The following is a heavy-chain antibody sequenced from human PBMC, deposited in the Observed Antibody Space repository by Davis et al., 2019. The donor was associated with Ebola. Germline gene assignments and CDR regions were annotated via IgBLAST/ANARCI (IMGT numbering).Heavy chain of an antibody. V-gene: IGHV3-21*01. J-gene: IGHJ6*02. CDR1: GFTFSSYS. Sequence: GGSLRLSCAASGFTFSSYSMNWVRQAPGKGLEWVSSISSSSSYIYYADSVKGRFTISRDNAKNSLYLQMNSLRAEDTAVYYCARPIEWYSTPYYGMDVWGQGTTVTVSS. D-gene: IGHD6-13*01. CDR2: ISSSSSYI. CDR3: ARPIEWYSTPYYGMDV.